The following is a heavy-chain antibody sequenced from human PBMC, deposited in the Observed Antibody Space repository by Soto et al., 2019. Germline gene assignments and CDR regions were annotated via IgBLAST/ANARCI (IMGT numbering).Heavy chain of an antibody. CDR3: AKDSYQRVGPTRSWFDP. CDR2: ISGSGSST. J-gene: IGHJ5*02. D-gene: IGHD1-26*01. V-gene: IGHV3-23*01. Sequence: PGWSLRLACAVSGFTFISYAMNWVRQAPGKGLEWVSAISGSGSSTYYADSVKGRFTISRDNSKGTLYLQMNSLRAEDTALYYCAKDSYQRVGPTRSWFDPWGQGTLVTVSS. CDR1: GFTFISYA.